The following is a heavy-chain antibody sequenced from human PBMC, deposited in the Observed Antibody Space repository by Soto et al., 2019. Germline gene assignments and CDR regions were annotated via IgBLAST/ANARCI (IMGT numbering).Heavy chain of an antibody. D-gene: IGHD6-6*01. J-gene: IGHJ4*02. CDR3: AKDRNYGIAARPAPFDY. Sequence: VQLLESGGGLVQPGGSPRLSCAASGFTFSSYAMSWVRQAPGKGLEWVSAISGSGGSTYYADSVKGRFTISRDNSKNTLYLQMNSLRAEDTAVYYCAKDRNYGIAARPAPFDYWGQGTLVTVSS. CDR2: ISGSGGST. V-gene: IGHV3-23*01. CDR1: GFTFSSYA.